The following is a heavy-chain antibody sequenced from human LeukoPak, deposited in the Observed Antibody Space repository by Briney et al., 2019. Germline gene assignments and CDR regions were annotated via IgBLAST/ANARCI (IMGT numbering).Heavy chain of an antibody. CDR2: IKQDGSEK. CDR1: GFTFSNYW. V-gene: IGHV3-7*01. J-gene: IGHJ4*02. CDR3: TREGEYQLPPTY. D-gene: IGHD2-2*01. Sequence: GGSLRLSCAASGFTFSNYWMSWVRQAPGKGLEWVANIKQDGSEKYYVDSVKGRFTISRDNAKNSLYLQMNSLRAEDAALYYCTREGEYQLPPTYWGQGTLVTVSS.